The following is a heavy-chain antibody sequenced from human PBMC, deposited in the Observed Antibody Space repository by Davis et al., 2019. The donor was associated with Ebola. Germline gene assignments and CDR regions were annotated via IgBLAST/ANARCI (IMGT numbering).Heavy chain of an antibody. Sequence: ASVKVSCKASGYTFTGYYMHWVRQAPGQGLEWMGWLNPNSGGTNYAQKFQGRVTMTRDTSTSTVYMELSSLRSEDTAVYYCASLGYCSGGSCYTFDYWGQGTLVTVSS. CDR1: GYTFTGYY. D-gene: IGHD2-15*01. J-gene: IGHJ4*02. CDR2: LNPNSGGT. CDR3: ASLGYCSGGSCYTFDY. V-gene: IGHV1-2*02.